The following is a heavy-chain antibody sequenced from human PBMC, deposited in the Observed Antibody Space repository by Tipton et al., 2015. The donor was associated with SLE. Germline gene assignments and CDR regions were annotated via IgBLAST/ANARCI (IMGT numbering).Heavy chain of an antibody. CDR3: ARGWTKGSGSFAEDFQN. J-gene: IGHJ1*01. D-gene: IGHD1-26*01. CDR2: IYYSGST. CDR1: GGSISSYY. Sequence: TLSLTCTVSGGSISSYYWSWIRQPPGKGLEWIGYIYYSGSTNYNPSLKSRVTISVDTSKNQFSLNLSSVTAADTAVYYCARGWTKGSGSFAEDFQNWGQGTLVTVAS. V-gene: IGHV4-59*01.